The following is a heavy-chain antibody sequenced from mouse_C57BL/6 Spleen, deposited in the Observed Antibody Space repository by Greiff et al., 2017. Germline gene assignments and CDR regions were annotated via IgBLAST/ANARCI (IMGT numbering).Heavy chain of an antibody. V-gene: IGHV5-4*03. J-gene: IGHJ2*01. Sequence: EVKLVESGGGLVKPGGSLKLSCAASGFTFSSYAMSWVRQTPEKRLEWVATISDGGSYTYYPDNVKGRFTISRDNAKNNLYLQMSHLKSEDTAMYYCARVYGNSYYFDYWGQGTTLTVSS. CDR3: ARVYGNSYYFDY. D-gene: IGHD2-1*01. CDR1: GFTFSSYA. CDR2: ISDGGSYT.